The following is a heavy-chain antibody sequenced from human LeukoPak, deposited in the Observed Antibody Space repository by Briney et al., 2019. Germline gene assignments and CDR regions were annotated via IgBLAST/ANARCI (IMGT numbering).Heavy chain of an antibody. CDR3: ARGGITIFGVVIMDV. V-gene: IGHV1-69*13. CDR2: IIPIFGTA. CDR1: GGTFISYA. D-gene: IGHD3-3*01. Sequence: SSVKVSRQASGGTFISYAISWVRQAPAQGLEWMGGIIPIFGTANYAQKFQGRVTITADESTSTAYMELSSLRSEDTAVYYCARGGITIFGVVIMDVWGQGTTVTVSS. J-gene: IGHJ6*02.